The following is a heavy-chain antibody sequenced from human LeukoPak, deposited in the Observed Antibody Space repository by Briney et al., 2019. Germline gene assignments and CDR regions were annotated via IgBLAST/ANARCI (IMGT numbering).Heavy chain of an antibody. J-gene: IGHJ6*02. Sequence: PGGSLRLSCVAPGFTFSDYYVAWIRQAPGKGLDWGSYITNVGDGIYYADSVKGRFTMSRDNAKNSLYLQMNSLRAEDSAVYYCALSSINPSYYYGVDVWGQGTTVSVSS. V-gene: IGHV3-11*01. CDR2: ITNVGDGI. D-gene: IGHD2-2*01. CDR1: GFTFSDYY. CDR3: ALSSINPSYYYGVDV.